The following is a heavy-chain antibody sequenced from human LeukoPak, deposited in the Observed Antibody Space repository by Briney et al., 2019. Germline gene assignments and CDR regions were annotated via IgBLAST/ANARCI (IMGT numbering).Heavy chain of an antibody. CDR1: VGSISSYY. J-gene: IGHJ6*03. V-gene: IGHV4-4*07. CDR3: ARVAGVTGDYVAYYMHV. Sequence: SETLSLTCTVSVGSISSYYWSWIRQPAGKGLEWIGRIYTSGSTNYNPSLKSRVTMSVDTSKNQFSLKLSSVTAADTAVYYCARVAGVTGDYVAYYMHVWRKGTTVPVPS. D-gene: IGHD4-17*01. CDR2: IYTSGST.